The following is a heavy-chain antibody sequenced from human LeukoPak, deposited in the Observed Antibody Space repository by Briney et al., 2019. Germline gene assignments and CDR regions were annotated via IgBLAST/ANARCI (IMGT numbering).Heavy chain of an antibody. Sequence: SQTLSLTCTVSGGSISSGSYCWSWIRQPAGKGLEWIVHIYTSGNTNYNPSLKSRVTISVDTSKNQFSLRLSSVTAADTAVYYCARVTGYMIEDYFDYWGQGTLVTVSS. D-gene: IGHD3-22*01. CDR2: IYTSGNT. CDR1: GGSISSGSYC. CDR3: ARVTGYMIEDYFDY. V-gene: IGHV4-61*09. J-gene: IGHJ4*02.